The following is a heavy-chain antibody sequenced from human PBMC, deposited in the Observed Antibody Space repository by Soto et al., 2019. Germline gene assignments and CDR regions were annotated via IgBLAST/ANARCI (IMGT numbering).Heavy chain of an antibody. V-gene: IGHV3-49*03. CDR3: TRDSSEWLTITNAFDT. Sequence: PGGSLRLSCTASGFTFGGYAMSWFRQAPGKGLEWVGFIRSKAYGGTTEYAASVKGRFTISRDDSKSIAYLQMNSLKTEDTAVYYCTRDSSEWLTITNAFDTWGQGTMVPVSS. CDR1: GFTFGGYA. CDR2: IRSKAYGGTT. J-gene: IGHJ3*02. D-gene: IGHD3-3*01.